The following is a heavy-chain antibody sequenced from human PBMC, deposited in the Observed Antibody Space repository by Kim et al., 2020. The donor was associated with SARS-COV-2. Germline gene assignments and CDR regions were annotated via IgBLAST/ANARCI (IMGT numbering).Heavy chain of an antibody. V-gene: IGHV4-38-2*02. J-gene: IGHJ3*01. CDR3: ARKMVSGWLNFVV. Sequence: SETLSLTCTVSGSSIGIGYYWGWIRQPPGRGLEWIGSISHSGHPYSNVSLQSRLTISVDTSKTQFSLTLTSVTAADTAGYYFARKMVSGWLNFVVWGHG. CDR2: ISHSGHP. D-gene: IGHD6-25*01. CDR1: GSSIGIGYY.